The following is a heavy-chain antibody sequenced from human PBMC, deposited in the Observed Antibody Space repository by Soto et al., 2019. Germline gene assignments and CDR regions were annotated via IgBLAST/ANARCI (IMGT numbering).Heavy chain of an antibody. CDR1: GGSFSGYY. J-gene: IGHJ6*02. V-gene: IGHV4-34*01. Sequence: SETLSLTCAVYGGSFSGYYLSWIRQPPGKGLEWIGEINHSGSTNYNPSLKSRVTISVDTSKNQFSLKLSSVTAADTAVYYCARDITIFGVVPPFYYYGMDVWGQGTTVTAP. D-gene: IGHD3-3*01. CDR3: ARDITIFGVVPPFYYYGMDV. CDR2: INHSGST.